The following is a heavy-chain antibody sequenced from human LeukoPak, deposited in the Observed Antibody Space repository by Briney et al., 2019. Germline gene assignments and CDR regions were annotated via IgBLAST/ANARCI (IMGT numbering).Heavy chain of an antibody. D-gene: IGHD3-16*01. CDR2: ISHSGGNT. Sequence: PGGSLRLSCAVSGLTISNSDVSWVRQAPGKGLDWVSAISHSGGNTYYADSVKGRFTISRDNSKNTLYLQMSSLRAEATAVYYCAKGQRGGSYFDNWGQGTLVTVSS. CDR1: GLTISNSD. J-gene: IGHJ4*02. CDR3: AKGQRGGSYFDN. V-gene: IGHV3-23*01.